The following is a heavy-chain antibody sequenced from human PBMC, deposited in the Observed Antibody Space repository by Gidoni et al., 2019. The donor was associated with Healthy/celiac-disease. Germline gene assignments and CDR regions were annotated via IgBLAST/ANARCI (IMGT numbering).Heavy chain of an antibody. V-gene: IGHV1-46*01. CDR2: INPSGGST. D-gene: IGHD6-13*01. J-gene: IGHJ5*02. CDR1: GHTFTSYY. Sequence: QLQLVQSGAEVTKPGASVKVSCKASGHTFTSYYMHWCRQAPGQGLEWMGIINPSGGSTSYAQKFQGRVTMTRDTSTSTVYMELSSRRSEDTAVYYCARDEQQLVQYWFDPWGQGTLVTVSS. CDR3: ARDEQQLVQYWFDP.